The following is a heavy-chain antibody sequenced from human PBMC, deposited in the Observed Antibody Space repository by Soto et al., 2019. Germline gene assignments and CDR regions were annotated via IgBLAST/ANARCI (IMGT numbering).Heavy chain of an antibody. J-gene: IGHJ6*02. CDR2: INPNSGGT. V-gene: IGHV1-2*04. CDR1: GYTFTGYY. Sequence: ASVKVSCKASGYTFTGYYMHWVRQAPGQGLEWMGWINPNSGGTNYAQKFQGWVTMTRDTSISTAYMELSRLRPDDTAVYYCAGEGCSSTSCYHYYYYGMDVWGQGTTVTVSS. D-gene: IGHD2-2*01. CDR3: AGEGCSSTSCYHYYYYGMDV.